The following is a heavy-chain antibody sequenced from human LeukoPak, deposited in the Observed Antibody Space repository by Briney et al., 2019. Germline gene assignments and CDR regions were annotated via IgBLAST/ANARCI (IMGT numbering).Heavy chain of an antibody. CDR3: AKDLAGIFDY. Sequence: GGSLRLSCAASGLNFRKSWMTWVRQAPGRGLEWVANIKDDGSEKYYVDSVKGRFTISRDNSKNTLYLQMNSLRAEDTAVYYCAKDLAGIFDYWGQGTLVTVSS. D-gene: IGHD2-15*01. V-gene: IGHV3-7*03. J-gene: IGHJ4*02. CDR1: GLNFRKSW. CDR2: IKDDGSEK.